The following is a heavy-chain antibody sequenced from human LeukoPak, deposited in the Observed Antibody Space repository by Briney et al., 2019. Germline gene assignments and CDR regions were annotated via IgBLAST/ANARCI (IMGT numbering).Heavy chain of an antibody. CDR1: GFTFSSYS. CDR3: ARFIYYYDSSGYFMGYWYFDL. J-gene: IGHJ2*01. CDR2: ISSSSSYI. V-gene: IGHV3-21*01. D-gene: IGHD3-22*01. Sequence: GSLRLSCAASGFTFSSYSMNWVRQAPGKGLERVSSISSSSSYIYYADSVKGRFTISRDNAKNSLYLQMNSLRAEDTAVYYCARFIYYYDSSGYFMGYWYFDLWGRGTLVTVSS.